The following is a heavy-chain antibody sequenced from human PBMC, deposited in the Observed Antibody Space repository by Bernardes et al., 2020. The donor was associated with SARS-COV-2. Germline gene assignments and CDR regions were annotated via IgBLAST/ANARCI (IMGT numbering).Heavy chain of an antibody. CDR2: MTPPSGNT. V-gene: IGHV1-8*01. Sequence: ASPKDFCKASGYTFTTYDITWVRQATGQGLEWMGWMTPPSGNTGYEQKFQGRVTMNRNTSISTAYMELSSLRSEDTAVYYCARQGDYGDAFDIWGQGTMVNVSS. D-gene: IGHD4-17*01. CDR1: GYTFTTYD. CDR3: ARQGDYGDAFDI. J-gene: IGHJ3*02.